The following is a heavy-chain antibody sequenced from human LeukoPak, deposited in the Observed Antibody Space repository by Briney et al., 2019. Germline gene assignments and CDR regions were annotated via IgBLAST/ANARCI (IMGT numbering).Heavy chain of an antibody. V-gene: IGHV3-30*02. Sequence: GGSLRLSCAASGFTFSSYGMHWVRQAPGKGLEWVAFIRYDGSNKYYADSVKGRFTISGDNSKNTLYLQMNSLRAEDTAVYYCAKSGHCSTTSCYQADAFDIWGQGTMVTVSS. J-gene: IGHJ3*02. CDR2: IRYDGSNK. D-gene: IGHD2-2*01. CDR1: GFTFSSYG. CDR3: AKSGHCSTTSCYQADAFDI.